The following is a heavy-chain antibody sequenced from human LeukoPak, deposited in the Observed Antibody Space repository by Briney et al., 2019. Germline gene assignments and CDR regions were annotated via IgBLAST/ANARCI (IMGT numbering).Heavy chain of an antibody. D-gene: IGHD5-18*01. CDR2: IYSGGTT. J-gene: IGHJ4*02. Sequence: PGGSLRLSCAASGFTVSNNYMNWVRQAPGKGLEWVSLIYSGGTTYYADSVKGRFTISRDGSKNTLYLQMNSLRVEDTAVYYCARDAPAVTANTYGWGQGTLVTVSS. CDR1: GFTVSNNY. CDR3: ARDAPAVTANTYG. V-gene: IGHV3-66*01.